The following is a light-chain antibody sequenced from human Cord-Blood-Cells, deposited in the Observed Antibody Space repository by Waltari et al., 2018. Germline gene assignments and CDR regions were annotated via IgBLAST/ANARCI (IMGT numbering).Light chain of an antibody. CDR2: DVS. J-gene: IGLJ3*02. V-gene: IGLV2-14*03. Sequence: QSGLTQPASVSGSPGQWLTFSCTGSSSDVGGSSELAWYQQHPGKAPKLMIYDVSNLPSGVSNRFSGSKSGNTASLTISGLQAEDEADYYCSSYTSSSTLVFGGGTKLTVL. CDR1: SSDVGGSSE. CDR3: SSYTSSSTLV.